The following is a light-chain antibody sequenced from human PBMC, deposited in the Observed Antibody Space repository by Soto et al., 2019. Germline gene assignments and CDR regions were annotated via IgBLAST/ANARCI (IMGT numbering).Light chain of an antibody. Sequence: EMVLTQSPATLSLSPGERATLSCRASQSVSSYLAWYQQKPGQAPRLLIYDASNRATGIPARFSGSGSETDFTLTISSLEPEDFAVYYCQQRSDWPLTFGGGTKVDIK. CDR3: QQRSDWPLT. CDR1: QSVSSY. V-gene: IGKV3-11*01. CDR2: DAS. J-gene: IGKJ4*01.